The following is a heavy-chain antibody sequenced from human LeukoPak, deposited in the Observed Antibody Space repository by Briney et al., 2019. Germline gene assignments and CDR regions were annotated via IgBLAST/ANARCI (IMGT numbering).Heavy chain of an antibody. CDR2: IYYSGST. D-gene: IGHD6-13*01. V-gene: IGHV4-59*11. Sequence: SETLSLTCTVSGGSISSHYWSWIRQPPGKGLEWIGYIYYSGSTNYNPSLKSRVTISVDTSKNQFSLKLSSVTAADTAVYYCARVGDYGAAAGIDYWGQGNLVTVSS. CDR1: GGSISSHY. J-gene: IGHJ4*02. CDR3: ARVGDYGAAAGIDY.